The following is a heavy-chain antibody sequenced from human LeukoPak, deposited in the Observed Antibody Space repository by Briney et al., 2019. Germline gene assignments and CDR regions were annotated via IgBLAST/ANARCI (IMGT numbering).Heavy chain of an antibody. CDR1: GYSFTSYW. J-gene: IGHJ4*02. V-gene: IGHV5-51*01. CDR2: IYPGDSDT. CDR3: ARTQGYYDNSGSFDY. D-gene: IGHD3-22*01. Sequence: KGGESLKISCKGSGYSFTSYWIGWVRQMPGKGLEWMGIIYPGDSDTRYSPSFQGQVTISADKSISTAYLQWSSLKASDTAMYYCARTQGYYDNSGSFDYWGQGTLVTVSS.